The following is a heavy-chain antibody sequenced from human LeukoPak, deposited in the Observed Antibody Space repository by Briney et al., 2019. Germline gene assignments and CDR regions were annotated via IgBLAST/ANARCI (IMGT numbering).Heavy chain of an antibody. Sequence: GASVKVSCKASGYTFTGYYMHWVRQAPGQGLEWMGWINPSSGGTNYAQKFQGRVTMTRDTSISTAYMELSRLRSDDTAVYYCAKVGLARLERWRNLIDYWGQGTLVTVSS. CDR3: AKVGLARLERWRNLIDY. D-gene: IGHD1-1*01. V-gene: IGHV1-2*02. J-gene: IGHJ4*02. CDR2: INPSSGGT. CDR1: GYTFTGYY.